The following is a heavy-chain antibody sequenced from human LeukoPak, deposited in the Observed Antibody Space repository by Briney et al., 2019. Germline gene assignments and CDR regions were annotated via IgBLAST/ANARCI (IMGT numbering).Heavy chain of an antibody. V-gene: IGHV4-59*01. D-gene: IGHD6-19*01. J-gene: IGHJ5*02. CDR2: IYYSGST. CDR3: ARTARSGWYPNWFDP. CDR1: GGSISSYY. Sequence: SSETLSLTCTVSGGSISSYYWSWIRQPPGKGLEWIGYIYYSGSTNYNPSLKSRVTISVDTSKNQFSLKLNSVTAADTAVYYCARTARSGWYPNWFDPWGQGTLVTVSS.